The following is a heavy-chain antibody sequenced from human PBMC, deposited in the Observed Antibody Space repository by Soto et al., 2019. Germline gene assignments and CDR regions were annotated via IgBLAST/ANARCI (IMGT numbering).Heavy chain of an antibody. V-gene: IGHV3-48*01. D-gene: IGHD2-21*01. CDR3: AFGEASRYDYYGMDV. CDR2: ISSSSSTI. CDR1: GLTFSSYS. Sequence: EVQLVESGGGLVQRGGSLRLSCAASGLTFSSYSMNWVRQAPGKGLEWVSYISSSSSTIYYADSVKGRFTISRDNAKNSLYLQMTSLDAEDTAVYYWAFGEASRYDYYGMDVWGQGSTVTVSS. J-gene: IGHJ6*02.